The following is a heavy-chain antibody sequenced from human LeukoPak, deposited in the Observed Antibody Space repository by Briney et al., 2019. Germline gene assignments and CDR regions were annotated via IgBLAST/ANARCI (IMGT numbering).Heavy chain of an antibody. CDR3: ARRYCSSTSCYFAFDI. CDR2: IYTSGST. CDR1: GGSISSYY. J-gene: IGHJ3*02. D-gene: IGHD2-2*01. V-gene: IGHV4-4*09. Sequence: PSETLSLTCTVSGGSISSYYWSWIRQPPGKGLEWLGYIYTSGSTNYNPSLKSRVTISVDTSKNQFSLKLSSVTAADTAVYYCARRYCSSTSCYFAFDIWGQGTMVTVSS.